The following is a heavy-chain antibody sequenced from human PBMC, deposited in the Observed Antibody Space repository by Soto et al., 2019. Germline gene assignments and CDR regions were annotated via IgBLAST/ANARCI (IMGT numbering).Heavy chain of an antibody. D-gene: IGHD6-13*01. CDR2: IYYSGST. V-gene: IGHV4-39*01. CDR1: GGSISSSSYY. CDR3: ARHVSSSWYPPNWFDP. J-gene: IGHJ5*02. Sequence: QLQLQESGPGLVKPSETLSLTCTVSGGSISSSSYYWGWIRQPPGKGLVWIGSIYYSGSTYYNPSLKSRVTISVDTSKNHFSLKLSSVTAADTAVYYCARHVSSSWYPPNWFDPWGQGTLVTVSS.